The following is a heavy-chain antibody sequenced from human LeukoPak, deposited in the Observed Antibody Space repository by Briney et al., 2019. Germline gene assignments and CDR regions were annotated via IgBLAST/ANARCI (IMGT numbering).Heavy chain of an antibody. J-gene: IGHJ4*02. V-gene: IGHV3-9*01. D-gene: IGHD6-13*01. Sequence: PGGSLRLSCAASGFTFDDYAMHWVRQAPGKGLEWVSDISWNSGSIGYADSVKGRFTISRDNAKNSLYLQMNSLRAEDTALYYCAKDIFTGIAAAEAIDYWGQGTLVTVSS. CDR3: AKDIFTGIAAAEAIDY. CDR2: ISWNSGSI. CDR1: GFTFDDYA.